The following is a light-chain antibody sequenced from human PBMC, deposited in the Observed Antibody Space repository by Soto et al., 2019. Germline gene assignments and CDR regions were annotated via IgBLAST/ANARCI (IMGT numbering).Light chain of an antibody. CDR1: QDISSY. V-gene: IGKV1-9*01. CDR2: AAS. J-gene: IGKJ4*01. Sequence: IQLTQSPSALSASVGDRVTITCRASQDISSYLGWYQQKPGKAPKLLIYAASTLQRGVPSRFSGSGSGTDFTLTISSLQPEDFATYYCQQLNTYPPTFGGGTKVDIK. CDR3: QQLNTYPPT.